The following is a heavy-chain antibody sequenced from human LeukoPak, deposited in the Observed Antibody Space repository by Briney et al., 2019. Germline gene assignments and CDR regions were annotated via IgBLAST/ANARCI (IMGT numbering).Heavy chain of an antibody. CDR2: ISGSGAST. CDR1: GFRFSSYA. Sequence: GGSLRLSCAASGFRFSSYAMSWVRQAPGKGLEWVSAISGSGASTYYADSVKGRFTVSRDNSKNTLYLQMSSLRAEDTAVYYCAKDERNWNYNLASQTYDWGQGTLVTVSS. CDR3: AKDERNWNYNLASQTYD. D-gene: IGHD1-7*01. J-gene: IGHJ4*02. V-gene: IGHV3-23*01.